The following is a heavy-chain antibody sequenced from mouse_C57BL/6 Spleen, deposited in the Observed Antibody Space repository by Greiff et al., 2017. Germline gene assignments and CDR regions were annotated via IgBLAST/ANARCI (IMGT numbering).Heavy chain of an antibody. CDR3: ARTYGNSYYYAMDY. Sequence: QVQLKASGPGLVQPSQSLSITCTVSGFSLTSYGVHWVRQSPGKGLEWLGVIWSGGSTDYNAAFISRLSISKDNSKSQVFFKMNSLQADDTSIYYCARTYGNSYYYAMDYWGQGTSVTVSS. J-gene: IGHJ4*01. V-gene: IGHV2-2*01. D-gene: IGHD2-1*01. CDR2: IWSGGST. CDR1: GFSLTSYG.